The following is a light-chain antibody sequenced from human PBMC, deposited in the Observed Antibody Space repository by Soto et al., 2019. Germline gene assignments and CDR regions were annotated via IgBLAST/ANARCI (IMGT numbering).Light chain of an antibody. CDR2: GAS. CDR3: QLYRHVPWT. CDR1: QSVSGF. V-gene: IGKV1-5*01. J-gene: IGKJ1*01. Sequence: DIQMTQSPSTLSASVGDRVTITCRASQSVSGFLAWYQQKPGKAPKLLLFGASTLETGVPSRFSGSGSETEFTLTIAGLQPDDFATYYCQLYRHVPWTFGQGTKVEVK.